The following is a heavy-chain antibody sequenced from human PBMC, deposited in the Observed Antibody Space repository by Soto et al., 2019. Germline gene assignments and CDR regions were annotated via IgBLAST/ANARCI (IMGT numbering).Heavy chain of an antibody. Sequence: QVQLVESGGGVVQPGRSLRLSCAASGFTFSSYAMHWVRQAPGKGLEWVAVISYDGSNKYYADSVKGRFTISRDNSMNTLYLQMNSLRAEDTAVYYCAKDRRPNYYYGMDVWGQGTTVTVSS. D-gene: IGHD6-25*01. CDR1: GFTFSSYA. V-gene: IGHV3-30-3*01. CDR2: ISYDGSNK. J-gene: IGHJ6*02. CDR3: AKDRRPNYYYGMDV.